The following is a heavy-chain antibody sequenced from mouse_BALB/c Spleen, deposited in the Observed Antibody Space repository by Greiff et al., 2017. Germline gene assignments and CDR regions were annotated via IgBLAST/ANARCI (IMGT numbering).Heavy chain of an antibody. V-gene: IGHV1-87*01. J-gene: IGHJ1*01. CDR3: ARRGIYGNYGYWYFDV. D-gene: IGHD2-1*01. Sequence: VKLQESGAELARPGASVKLSCKASGYTFTSYWMQWVKQRPGQGLEWIGAIYPGDGDTRYTQKFKGKATLTADKSSSTAYMQLSSLASEDSAVYYCARRGIYGNYGYWYFDVWGAGTTVTVSS. CDR1: GYTFTSYW. CDR2: IYPGDGDT.